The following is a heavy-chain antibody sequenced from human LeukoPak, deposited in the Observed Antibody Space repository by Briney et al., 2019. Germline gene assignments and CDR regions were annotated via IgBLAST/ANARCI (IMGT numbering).Heavy chain of an antibody. CDR2: INPNSGGT. Sequence: GASVKLSRKASGYTFTGYYMHWVRQAPGQRLEWMGRINPNSGGTNYAKKSPGRGTITTDTSISTAYMELSRLGSDDWAVYYCASEYYDILTGYLPWFDPWGQGTLVTVSS. CDR1: GYTFTGYY. CDR3: ASEYYDILTGYLPWFDP. J-gene: IGHJ5*02. V-gene: IGHV1-2*06. D-gene: IGHD3-9*01.